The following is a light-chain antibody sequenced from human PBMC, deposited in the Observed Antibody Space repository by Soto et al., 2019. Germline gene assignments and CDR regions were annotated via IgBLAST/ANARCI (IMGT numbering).Light chain of an antibody. CDR3: QQYKSYSYT. V-gene: IGKV1-5*01. CDR2: DAS. CDR1: ESISNW. J-gene: IGKJ2*01. Sequence: DIQMTQSPSILSASVGDRVAITCRASESISNWLAWYQQKPGKAPKVLIDDASRLQRVVPERFSGSGSGTESTLAINSLRADDIATYYCQQYKSYSYTFGPGNNLEI.